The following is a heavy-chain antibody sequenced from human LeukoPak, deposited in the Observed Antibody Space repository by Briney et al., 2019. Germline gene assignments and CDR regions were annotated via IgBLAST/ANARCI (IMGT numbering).Heavy chain of an antibody. D-gene: IGHD6-19*01. J-gene: IGHJ4*02. V-gene: IGHV3-53*01. CDR3: ARELSSSEAGTSGVLDY. CDR2: IYSGGTT. CDR1: VFTVSIDY. Sequence: PGGSLRLSCAASVFTVSIDYMSWVRQAPGKGLEWVSVIYSGGTTYYADSVKGRFTISRDNSNNTLYLQMNSLRAEDTAVYYCARELSSSEAGTSGVLDYWGQGTLVTVSS.